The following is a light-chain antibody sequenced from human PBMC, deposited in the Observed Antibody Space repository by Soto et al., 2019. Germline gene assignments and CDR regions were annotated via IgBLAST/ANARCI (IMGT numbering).Light chain of an antibody. Sequence: TQSPSTLSASVGDRVTITCRASQSIGDSLAWYQQKPGKAPYLLISDVSSLERGVPSRFSGSGSGTEFTLTISSMQPDDFATFYCQQYNGYSRTFGQGTKV. J-gene: IGKJ1*01. V-gene: IGKV1-5*01. CDR2: DVS. CDR3: QQYNGYSRT. CDR1: QSIGDS.